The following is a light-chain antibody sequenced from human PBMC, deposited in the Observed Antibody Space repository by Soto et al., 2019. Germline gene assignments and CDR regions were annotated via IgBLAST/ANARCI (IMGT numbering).Light chain of an antibody. CDR2: DAS. CDR1: QSVTIK. Sequence: VVLTQSPATLSLSPWERATLSCRASQSVTIKLAWYQQKPGQAPRLLIYDASTRATGIPARFSGSGSGTDFTLTISSLEPEDFAVYYCQQFNNWPHTFGQGAKVDIK. CDR3: QQFNNWPHT. V-gene: IGKV3-11*01. J-gene: IGKJ2*01.